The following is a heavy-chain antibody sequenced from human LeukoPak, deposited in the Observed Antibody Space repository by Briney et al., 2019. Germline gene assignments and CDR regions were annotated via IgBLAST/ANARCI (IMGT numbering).Heavy chain of an antibody. CDR2: IYYSGST. V-gene: IGHV4-61*01. CDR3: ARGGCSSTSCAWWFDP. J-gene: IGHJ5*02. D-gene: IGHD2-2*01. Sequence: SEALSLTCTVSGGSISSSSYYWSWIRQPPGKGLEWIGYIYYSGSTNYNPSLKSRVTISVDTSKNQFSLKLSSVTAADTAVYYCARGGCSSTSCAWWFDPWGQGTLVTVYS. CDR1: GGSISSSSYY.